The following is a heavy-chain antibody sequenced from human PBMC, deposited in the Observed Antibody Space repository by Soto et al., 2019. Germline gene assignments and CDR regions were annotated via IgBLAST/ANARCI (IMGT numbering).Heavy chain of an antibody. V-gene: IGHV1-69*01. Sequence: QVQLVQSGAEVKKPGSSVKVSCKASGGTFSSYAISWVRQAPGQGLEWMGGIIPIFGTANYAQKFQGRVTITADESTSTAYMELSSLRSEDTAVYYCARSLVVVAAKLYGMDVWSQGTTVTVSS. J-gene: IGHJ6*02. CDR1: GGTFSSYA. D-gene: IGHD2-15*01. CDR3: ARSLVVVAAKLYGMDV. CDR2: IIPIFGTA.